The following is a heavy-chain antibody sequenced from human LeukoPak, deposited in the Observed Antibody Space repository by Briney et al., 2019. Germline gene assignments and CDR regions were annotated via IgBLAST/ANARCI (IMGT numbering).Heavy chain of an antibody. CDR2: ISDSGST. CDR1: GGSISSYF. D-gene: IGHD4-11*01. Sequence: SETLSLTCTVSGGSISSYFWSWIRQPPGKGLEWIGYISDSGSTDYNASLRSRVTMSVDTSKNQFSLNLSSVTAADTAVYYCARHERMTTYDYWDQGTLVTVSS. J-gene: IGHJ4*02. CDR3: ARHERMTTYDY. V-gene: IGHV4-59*08.